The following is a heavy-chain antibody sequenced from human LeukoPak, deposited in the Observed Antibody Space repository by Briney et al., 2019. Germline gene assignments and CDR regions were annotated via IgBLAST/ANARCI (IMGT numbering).Heavy chain of an antibody. V-gene: IGHV4-34*01. CDR1: GGSFGGYY. Sequence: SETLSLTCAVYGGSFGGYYWSWIRQPPGKGLEWVGEINHSGSTNYNPSLKSRVTISVDTSKNQFSLKLSSVNAADAAVYYCXXGGSXYYDSSDAFDIWGQGTMVTVSS. D-gene: IGHD3-22*01. J-gene: IGHJ3*02. CDR2: INHSGST. CDR3: XXGGSXYYDSSDAFDI.